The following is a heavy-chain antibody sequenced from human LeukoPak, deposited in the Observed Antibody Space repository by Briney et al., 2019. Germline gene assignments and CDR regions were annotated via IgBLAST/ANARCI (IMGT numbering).Heavy chain of an antibody. J-gene: IGHJ6*02. CDR2: INPNSGGT. D-gene: IGHD6-13*01. CDR1: GYTFTGYY. CDR3: ARSLVIDGIAAAGKPYYYGMDV. Sequence: ASVKVSCKASGYTFTGYYMHWVRQAPGQGLEWMGWINPNSGGTNYAQKFQGRVTMTRDTSISTAYMELSRLRSDDTAVYYCARSLVIDGIAAAGKPYYYGMDVWGQGTTVTVSS. V-gene: IGHV1-2*02.